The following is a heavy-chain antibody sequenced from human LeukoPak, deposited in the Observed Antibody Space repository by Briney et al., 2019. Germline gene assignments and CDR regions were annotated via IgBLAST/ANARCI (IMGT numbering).Heavy chain of an antibody. CDR3: AELGITMIGGV. Sequence: GGSLRLSCGASGFTLSNYAMTWVRQAPGKGLEWVSAISGSGGSTYYADSVKGRFTISRDNAKNSLYLQMNSLRAEDTAVYYCAELGITMIGGVWGKGTTVTISS. D-gene: IGHD3-10*02. CDR1: GFTLSNYA. CDR2: ISGSGGST. J-gene: IGHJ6*04. V-gene: IGHV3-23*01.